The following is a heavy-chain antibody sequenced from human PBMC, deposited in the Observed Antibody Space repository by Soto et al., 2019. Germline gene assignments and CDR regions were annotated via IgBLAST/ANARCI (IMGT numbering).Heavy chain of an antibody. D-gene: IGHD1-7*01. V-gene: IGHV1-69*13. CDR2: IIPIFGTA. CDR3: ARDYWNYEMHWFDP. J-gene: IGHJ5*02. Sequence: SVKVSCKASGGTFSSYAISWLRQAPGQGLEWMGGIIPIFGTANYAQKFQGRVTITADESTSTAYMELSSLRSEDTAVYYCARDYWNYEMHWFDPWGQGTLVTSPQ. CDR1: GGTFSSYA.